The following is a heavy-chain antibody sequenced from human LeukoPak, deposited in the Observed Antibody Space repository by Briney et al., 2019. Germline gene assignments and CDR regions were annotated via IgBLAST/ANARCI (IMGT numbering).Heavy chain of an antibody. CDR2: ISGRGGTI. V-gene: IGHV3-48*03. Sequence: PGGSLRLSCAASGFTFIAYEMDWVRQAPGKGLEWVSYISGRGGTIYYADSVRGRFTISRDNAKNSLYLQMNSLRAEDTAVYYCAKEFTPESSGFDAFAIWGQGTMVTVSS. CDR3: AKEFTPESSGFDAFAI. CDR1: GFTFIAYE. D-gene: IGHD6-19*01. J-gene: IGHJ3*02.